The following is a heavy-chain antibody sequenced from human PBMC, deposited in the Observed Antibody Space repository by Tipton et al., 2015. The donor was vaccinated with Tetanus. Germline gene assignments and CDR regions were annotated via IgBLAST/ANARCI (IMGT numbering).Heavy chain of an antibody. CDR1: GGTLRGGDYH. J-gene: IGHJ4*02. V-gene: IGHV4-61*08. Sequence: GLVKPSETLSLTCTVSGGTLRGGDYHWSWIRQPPGKGLEWLAYISGSGTTNSNYYLKSRITLTRDTSRNQFSLTLTSVTAADTAVYYCARANYDSFKKGPFDSWGQGSLVAVSS. CDR3: ARANYDSFKKGPFDS. CDR2: ISGSGTT. D-gene: IGHD3-3*01.